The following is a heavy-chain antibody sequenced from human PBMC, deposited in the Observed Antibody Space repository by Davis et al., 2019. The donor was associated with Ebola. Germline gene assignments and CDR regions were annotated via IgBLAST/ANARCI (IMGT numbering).Heavy chain of an antibody. CDR2: ISYDGSNK. CDR1: GFTFSGYA. D-gene: IGHD2-8*02. Sequence: GESLKIPCVASGFTFSGYAMHWVRQAPGKGLEWVAVISYDGSNKYYADSVKGRFTISRDNSQNTLSLQMNSLRAEDTAVYYCAEIYWVRYGMDVWGQGTTVTVSS. J-gene: IGHJ6*02. CDR3: AEIYWVRYGMDV. V-gene: IGHV3-30*04.